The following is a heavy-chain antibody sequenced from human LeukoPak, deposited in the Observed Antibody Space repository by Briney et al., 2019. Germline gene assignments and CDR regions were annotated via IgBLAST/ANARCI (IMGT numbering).Heavy chain of an antibody. CDR3: ARDSGSYYFDY. J-gene: IGHJ4*02. D-gene: IGHD1-26*01. CDR1: GFTFSVHG. CDR2: VGGVTDI. V-gene: IGHV3-23*01. Sequence: PGGSLRLSCVASGFTFSVHGMTWVRQAPGEGLEWVSSVGGVTDIYYAHSVKGRFPASRENSKNTLYLQMNRLRAEDTAVYYCARDSGSYYFDYWGQGTLVTVSS.